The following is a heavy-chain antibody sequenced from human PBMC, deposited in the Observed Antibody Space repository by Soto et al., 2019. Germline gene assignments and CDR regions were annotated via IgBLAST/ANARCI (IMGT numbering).Heavy chain of an antibody. CDR3: AGESPFGSSWYW. J-gene: IGHJ4*02. Sequence: ASETLSLTCTVSGGSISSYYWSWIRQPAGKGLEWIGRIYTSGSTNYNPSLKSRVTMSVDTSKNQFSLKLSSVTAADAAVYYCAGESPFGSSWYWWGQGTLVTVSS. V-gene: IGHV4-4*07. D-gene: IGHD6-13*01. CDR1: GGSISSYY. CDR2: IYTSGST.